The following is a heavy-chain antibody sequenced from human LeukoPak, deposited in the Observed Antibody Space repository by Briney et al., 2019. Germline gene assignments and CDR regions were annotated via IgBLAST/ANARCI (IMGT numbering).Heavy chain of an antibody. CDR3: ARVGYSGWNLEY. D-gene: IGHD5-12*01. CDR1: GFTFRSYW. Sequence: GGSLRLSCAASGFTFRSYWMSWVRQAPGKGPEWVANINQGGSVKYYVDSVKGRFTISRDDAKNSLYVQMNSLRDEDTAVYCCARVGYSGWNLEYWGQGTLVTVSS. CDR2: INQGGSVK. V-gene: IGHV3-7*01. J-gene: IGHJ4*02.